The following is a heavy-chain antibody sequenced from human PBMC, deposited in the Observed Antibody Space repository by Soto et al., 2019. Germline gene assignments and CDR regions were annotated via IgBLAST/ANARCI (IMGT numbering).Heavy chain of an antibody. V-gene: IGHV3-33*01. CDR2: IWYDGSNK. CDR3: AREKSNTLDY. CDR1: GFTFSNYG. J-gene: IGHJ4*02. Sequence: QVQLVESGGGVVQPGRSLRLSCTASGFTFSNYGMHWVRQAPGKGLEWVAVIWYDGSNKYYADSVKGRFTISRDNSKNTLYLQMNSLRAEDTAVYYCAREKSNTLDYWGQGTLVTVSS.